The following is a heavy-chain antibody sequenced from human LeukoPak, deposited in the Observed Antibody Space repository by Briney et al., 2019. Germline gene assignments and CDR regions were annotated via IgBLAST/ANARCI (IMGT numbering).Heavy chain of an antibody. D-gene: IGHD6-6*01. J-gene: IGHJ4*02. CDR2: IYYTGTT. CDR1: AGSISSNDYC. CDR3: ARTSRVIAARPSDY. V-gene: IGHV4-30-4*08. Sequence: PSETLSLTCTVSAGSISSNDYCWSWIRQPPGKGLEWIGYIYYTGTTYYNPSLKSRVTISVDTSNKQFSLKLSSVTAADTAVYYCARTSRVIAARPSDYWGQGTLVTVSS.